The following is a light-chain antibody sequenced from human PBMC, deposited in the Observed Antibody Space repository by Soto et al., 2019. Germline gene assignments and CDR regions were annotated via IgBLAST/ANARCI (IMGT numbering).Light chain of an antibody. Sequence: QSALTQPASVSGSPGQSITISCTGTSSDVGGYKYVSWYLQHPGKAPKLMIYEVSNRPSGVSNRFSGSKSGNTASLTISGLQAEDEGDYYCSSYTSSSTLIFGGGTKLT. J-gene: IGLJ2*01. V-gene: IGLV2-14*01. CDR2: EVS. CDR1: SSDVGGYKY. CDR3: SSYTSSSTLI.